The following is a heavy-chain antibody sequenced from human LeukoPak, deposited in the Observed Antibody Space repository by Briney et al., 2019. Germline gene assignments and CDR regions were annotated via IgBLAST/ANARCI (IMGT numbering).Heavy chain of an antibody. CDR2: ISYDGSNK. CDR3: ARSVVPAAPDQCFDY. D-gene: IGHD2-2*01. Sequence: PGGSLRLSCAASGFTFSSYAMHWVRQAPGKGLEWVAVISYDGSNKYYADSVKGRFTISRDNAKNSLYLQMNSLRAEDTAVYYCARSVVPAAPDQCFDYWGQGTLVTVSS. V-gene: IGHV3-30*04. CDR1: GFTFSSYA. J-gene: IGHJ4*02.